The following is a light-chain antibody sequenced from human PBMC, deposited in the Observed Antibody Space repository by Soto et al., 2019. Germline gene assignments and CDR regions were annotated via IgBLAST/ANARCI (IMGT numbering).Light chain of an antibody. CDR2: GAS. V-gene: IGKV3-15*01. J-gene: IGKJ4*01. CDR3: QKYNNGPLT. CDR1: QSVSSN. Sequence: EIVMTQSPATLSVSPGERATLSCRASQSVSSNLAWYQQKPGQAPRLLIYGASTRATGIPARFSGSGSGTEFTLTISSLQSEDFAVYYCQKYNNGPLTLGGGTKGDIK.